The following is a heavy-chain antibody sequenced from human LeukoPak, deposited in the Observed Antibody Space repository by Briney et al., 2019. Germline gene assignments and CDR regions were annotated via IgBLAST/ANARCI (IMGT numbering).Heavy chain of an antibody. J-gene: IGHJ6*02. V-gene: IGHV4-4*02. CDR3: ARDRPLSSGWYYYGMDV. CDR1: GGSIGSSNW. CDR2: IYHSGST. D-gene: IGHD6-19*01. Sequence: SETLSLTCAVSGGSIGSSNWWSWVRQPPGKGLEWIGEIYHSGSTNYNPSLKSRVTISVDTSKNQFSLKLSSVTAADTAVYYCARDRPLSSGWYYYGMDVWGQGTTVTVSS.